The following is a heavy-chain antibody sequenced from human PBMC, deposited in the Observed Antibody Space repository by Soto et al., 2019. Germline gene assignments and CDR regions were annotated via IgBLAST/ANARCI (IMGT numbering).Heavy chain of an antibody. V-gene: IGHV1-69*04. Sequence: ASVKVSCKASGGTFSSYTISWVRQAPGQGLEWMGRIIPILGIANYAQKLQGRVTMTTDTSTSTAYMELRSLRSDDTAVYYCARDRLFGPFDYWGQGTLVTVSS. J-gene: IGHJ4*02. CDR3: ARDRLFGPFDY. CDR2: IIPILGIA. D-gene: IGHD2-21*01. CDR1: GGTFSSYT.